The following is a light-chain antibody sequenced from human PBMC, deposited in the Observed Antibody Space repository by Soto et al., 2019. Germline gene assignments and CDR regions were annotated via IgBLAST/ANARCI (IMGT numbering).Light chain of an antibody. Sequence: DIQMTQSPSTLSASVGDRVTIICRASQSISDWLAWYQQKPGKAPKLLIYKASSLESGVPSRFSGSGSGTEFTLTISSLQPDDFATYYCQQYISLYTFGQGTKLEIK. CDR2: KAS. CDR3: QQYISLYT. V-gene: IGKV1-5*03. J-gene: IGKJ2*01. CDR1: QSISDW.